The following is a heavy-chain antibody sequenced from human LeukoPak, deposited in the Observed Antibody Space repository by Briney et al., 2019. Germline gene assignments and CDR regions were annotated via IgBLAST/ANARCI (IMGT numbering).Heavy chain of an antibody. D-gene: IGHD2-15*01. J-gene: IGHJ4*02. CDR2: IIPILAIA. Sequence: GASVKYSCKASGGTFSSYAISWVRQAPGQGLEWMGRIIPILAIANYAQKFQGRVTITADKSTTTAYMELSSLRSEDTAVYYCAAVRGVAATLAFDYWGQGTLVTVSS. CDR1: GGTFSSYA. CDR3: AAVRGVAATLAFDY. V-gene: IGHV1-69*04.